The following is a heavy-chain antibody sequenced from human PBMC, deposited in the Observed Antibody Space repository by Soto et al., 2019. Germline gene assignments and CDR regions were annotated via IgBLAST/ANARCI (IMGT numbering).Heavy chain of an antibody. CDR1: GFNFDVHT. CDR2: INWDGSDR. Sequence: GGSLRLSCATSGFNFDVHTMHWVRQAPGKGLGWVSFINWDGSDRDYADSVKGRFTISRDNNKNSLHLEMNSLRTEDTALYYCVKDRDWSFDFWGQGTQVTVSS. V-gene: IGHV3-43*01. J-gene: IGHJ4*02. CDR3: VKDRDWSFDF. D-gene: IGHD3-9*01.